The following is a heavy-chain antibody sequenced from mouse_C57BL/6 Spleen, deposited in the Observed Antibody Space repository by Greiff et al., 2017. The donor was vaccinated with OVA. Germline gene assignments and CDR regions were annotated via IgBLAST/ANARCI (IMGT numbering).Heavy chain of an antibody. J-gene: IGHJ1*03. Sequence: QVQLKQPGAELVKPGASVKLSCKASGYTFTSYWMQWVKQRPGQGLEWIGEIDPSDSYTNYNQKFKGKATLTVDTSSSTAYMQLSSLTSEDSAVYYCARSRSHWYFDVWGTGTTVTVSS. V-gene: IGHV1-50*01. CDR1: GYTFTSYW. CDR2: IDPSDSYT. D-gene: IGHD1-1*01. CDR3: ARSRSHWYFDV.